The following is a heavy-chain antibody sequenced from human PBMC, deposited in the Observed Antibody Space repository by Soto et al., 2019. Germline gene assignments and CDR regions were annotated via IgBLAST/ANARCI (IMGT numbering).Heavy chain of an antibody. CDR3: AREEGNHYGSGSLFDY. Sequence: QLQLQESGSGLVKPSQTLSLTCAVSGGSMRSGDYSWSWIRQPPGKGLEWIGYIYYRGNTYYNPSLKSRVTISVDRSKNQFSLKLSSVTAAETAVYYCAREEGNHYGSGSLFDYWGQGILVTVSS. J-gene: IGHJ4*02. D-gene: IGHD3-10*01. CDR2: IYYRGNT. CDR1: GGSMRSGDYS. V-gene: IGHV4-30-2*01.